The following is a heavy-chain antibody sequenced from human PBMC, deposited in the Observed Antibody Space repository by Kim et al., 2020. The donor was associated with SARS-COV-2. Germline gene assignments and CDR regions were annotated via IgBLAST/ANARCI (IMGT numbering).Heavy chain of an antibody. J-gene: IGHJ6*02. D-gene: IGHD5-12*01. Sequence: GGSLRLSCAASGFTFSSYAMSWVRQAPGKGLEWVSAISGSGGSTYYADSVKGRFTISRDNSKNTLYLQMNSLRAEDTAVYYCAKAIVATNPYYYYGMDVWGQGTTVTVSS. V-gene: IGHV3-23*01. CDR3: AKAIVATNPYYYYGMDV. CDR1: GFTFSSYA. CDR2: ISGSGGST.